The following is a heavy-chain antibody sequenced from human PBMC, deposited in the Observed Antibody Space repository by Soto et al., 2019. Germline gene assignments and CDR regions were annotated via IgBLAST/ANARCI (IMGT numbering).Heavy chain of an antibody. J-gene: IGHJ3*02. CDR2: IYYSGST. V-gene: IGHV4-59*01. Sequence: PAETLSLTCTVSGGSISSYYWSWIRQPPGKGLAWIGYIYYSGSTNYNPPLKSRVTISVDTSKNQFSLKLSSVTAEDTAVYYCARVKTGLDAFDIWGKGTMVTVSS. CDR3: ARVKTGLDAFDI. CDR1: GGSISSYY.